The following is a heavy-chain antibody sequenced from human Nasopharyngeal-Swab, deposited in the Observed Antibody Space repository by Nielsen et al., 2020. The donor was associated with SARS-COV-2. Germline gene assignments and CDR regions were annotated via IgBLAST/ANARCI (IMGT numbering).Heavy chain of an antibody. J-gene: IGHJ6*02. CDR3: ARGRRERAPRYYYYGMDV. Sequence: SETLSLPCAFYGGAFSGFYWSWIRQSPGEGLEWIGEINPSGGTAYNPSLKSRVSMSVDTSKNQVFLKLKAVTAADTGLYYCARGRRERAPRYYYYGMDVWGQGTTVSVS. D-gene: IGHD1-1*01. CDR2: INPSGGT. CDR1: GGAFSGFY. V-gene: IGHV4-34*01.